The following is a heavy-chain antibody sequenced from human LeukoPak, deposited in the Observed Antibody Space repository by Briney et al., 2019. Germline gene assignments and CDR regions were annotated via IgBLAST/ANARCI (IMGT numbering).Heavy chain of an antibody. V-gene: IGHV3-23*01. CDR1: GFTFSSYS. Sequence: GGSLRLSCAASGFTFSSYSMSWVRQAPGKGLEWVSSISSSGGNTYYPDSVKGRFTISRDNSKNTLYLQMNSLRAEDTAVYNCARASETGAAIDYYYGMDVWGQGTTVTVSS. J-gene: IGHJ6*02. CDR2: ISSSGGNT. D-gene: IGHD2-2*01. CDR3: ARASETGAAIDYYYGMDV.